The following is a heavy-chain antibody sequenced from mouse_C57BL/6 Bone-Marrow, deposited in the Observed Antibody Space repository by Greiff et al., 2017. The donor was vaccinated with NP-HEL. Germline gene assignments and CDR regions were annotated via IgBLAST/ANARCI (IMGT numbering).Heavy chain of an antibody. CDR1: GYSITSGYY. Sequence: EVKLQESGPGLVKPSQSLSLTCSVTGYSITSGYYWNWIRQFPGNKLEWMGYISYDGSNNYNPSLKNRISITRDTSKNQFFLKLNSVTTEDTATYYCARAYGYDGLFAYWGQGTLVTVSA. V-gene: IGHV3-6*01. CDR2: ISYDGSN. CDR3: ARAYGYDGLFAY. J-gene: IGHJ3*01. D-gene: IGHD2-2*01.